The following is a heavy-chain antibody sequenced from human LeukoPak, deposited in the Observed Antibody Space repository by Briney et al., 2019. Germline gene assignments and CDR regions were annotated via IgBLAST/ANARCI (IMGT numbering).Heavy chain of an antibody. J-gene: IGHJ3*02. V-gene: IGHV3-21*01. D-gene: IGHD6-19*01. Sequence: GGSLRLSCAASGFTFSSYSMNWVRQAPGKGLEWVSSISSSSSYIYYADSVKGRFTISRDNARNSLYLQMNSLRAEDTAVYYCARDLRYSSGWYGVFDAFDIWGQGTMVTVSS. CDR3: ARDLRYSSGWYGVFDAFDI. CDR1: GFTFSSYS. CDR2: ISSSSSYI.